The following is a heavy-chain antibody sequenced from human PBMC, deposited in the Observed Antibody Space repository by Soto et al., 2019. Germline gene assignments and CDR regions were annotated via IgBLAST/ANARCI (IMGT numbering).Heavy chain of an antibody. CDR3: ARHTAEPTSGWYGGVFDI. CDR2: LYYSGST. J-gene: IGHJ3*02. Sequence: QLQLQESGPGLVKPSETLSLTCTVSGGSVSSSNYYWGWIRQPPGKGLEWIGSLYYSGSTYYNPSLTSRVTISVDTSKNQFSLRLSSVTASDMAVYYCARHTAEPTSGWYGGVFDIWGQGTMVTVSS. CDR1: GGSVSSSNYY. V-gene: IGHV4-39*01. D-gene: IGHD6-19*01.